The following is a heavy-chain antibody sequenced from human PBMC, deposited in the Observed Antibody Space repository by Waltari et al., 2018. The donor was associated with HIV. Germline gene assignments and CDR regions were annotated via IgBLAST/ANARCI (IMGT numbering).Heavy chain of an antibody. CDR1: GSTLSSDW. CDR3: ARSRSDAFDI. V-gene: IGHV3-7*01. Sequence: EVQLVESGGGLVQPGGSLRLACAAPGSTLSSDWMTWVRQAPGKGLEWVANIKEDGSEKWYVDSVKGRFTISRDNAKNSSYLQMNSLRAEDTAVYYCARSRSDAFDIWGQGTMVTVSS. J-gene: IGHJ3*02. CDR2: IKEDGSEK.